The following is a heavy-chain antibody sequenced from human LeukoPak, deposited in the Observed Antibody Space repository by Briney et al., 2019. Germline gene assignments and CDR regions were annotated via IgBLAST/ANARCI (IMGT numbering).Heavy chain of an antibody. J-gene: IGHJ3*02. CDR2: IIPILGIA. D-gene: IGHD3-22*01. CDR1: GGTFSSYA. Sequence: SVKVSCKASGGTFSSYAISWVRQAPGQGLEWMGRIIPILGIANYAQKFQGRVTITADKSTSTAYMELSSLRSEDTAVYYCARGYYYDSSGYYSAFDIWGQGTMVTVSS. V-gene: IGHV1-69*04. CDR3: ARGYYYDSSGYYSAFDI.